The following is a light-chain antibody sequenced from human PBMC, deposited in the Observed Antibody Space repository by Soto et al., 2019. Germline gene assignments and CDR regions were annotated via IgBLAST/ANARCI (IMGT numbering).Light chain of an antibody. J-gene: IGLJ3*02. CDR3: SSYTSSGTLVV. CDR1: SSVVGAFNS. CDR2: DVS. V-gene: IGLV2-14*01. Sequence: QSALTQPASVSGSPGQSITISCTGTSSVVGAFNSVSWYQQHPGKAPKLMIYDVSYRPSGISHRFSGSKSGNTASLTISGLQGEDEADYYCSSYTSSGTLVVFGGGTKLTVL.